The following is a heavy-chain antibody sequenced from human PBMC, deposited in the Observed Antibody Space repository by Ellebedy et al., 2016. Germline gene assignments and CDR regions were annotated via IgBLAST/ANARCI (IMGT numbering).Heavy chain of an antibody. Sequence: GESLKISCAASGFTFSTYWMSWVRQAPGKGLEWVASIKQDEGDKKYVDPVRGRFTISRDNAKASLYLQMDSLRAEDTAVYYCAREFAGPGSYWGQGILVIVSS. V-gene: IGHV3-7*01. D-gene: IGHD3-10*01. J-gene: IGHJ4*02. CDR3: AREFAGPGSY. CDR1: GFTFSTYW. CDR2: IKQDEGDK.